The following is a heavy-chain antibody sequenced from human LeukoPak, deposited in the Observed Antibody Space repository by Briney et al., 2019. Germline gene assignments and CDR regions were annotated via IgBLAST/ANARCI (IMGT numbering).Heavy chain of an antibody. V-gene: IGHV3-7*01. Sequence: GRSLRLSCAASGFTFSSYGMHWVRQAPGKGLEWVANIKQDGSEKYYVDSVKGRFTISRDNAKNSLYLQMNSLRVEDTAVYYCASRAHFWSGPGGWGQGTLVTVSS. J-gene: IGHJ4*02. CDR2: IKQDGSEK. CDR3: ASRAHFWSGPGG. CDR1: GFTFSSYG. D-gene: IGHD3-3*02.